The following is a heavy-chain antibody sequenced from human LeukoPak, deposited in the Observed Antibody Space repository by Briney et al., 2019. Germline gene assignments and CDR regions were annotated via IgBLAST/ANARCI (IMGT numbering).Heavy chain of an antibody. CDR1: GYTLTELS. CDR3: ARGTPDYDFWSGYQNWFDP. Sequence: ASVKVSCKVSGYTLTELSMHWVRQAPGQGLEWMGGIIPIFGTANYAQKFQGRVTITADKSTSTAYMELSSLRSEDTAVYYCARGTPDYDFWSGYQNWFDPWGQGTLVTVSS. D-gene: IGHD3-3*01. V-gene: IGHV1-69*06. J-gene: IGHJ5*02. CDR2: IIPIFGTA.